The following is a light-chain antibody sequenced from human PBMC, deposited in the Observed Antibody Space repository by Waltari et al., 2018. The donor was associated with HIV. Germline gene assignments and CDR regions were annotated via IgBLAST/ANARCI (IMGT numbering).Light chain of an antibody. V-gene: IGLV1-44*01. CDR3: ATWDDSLKGYV. CDR2: RNN. CDR1: SSNIGSNT. Sequence: QSVLTQPPSASTTPGQRVTISCSGSSSNIGSNTVNWYEQLPGAAPKLLIYRNNQRPSGVPDRFSGSKSGTSASLAISGLHSDDEADYYCATWDDSLKGYVFGTGTKVTVL. J-gene: IGLJ1*01.